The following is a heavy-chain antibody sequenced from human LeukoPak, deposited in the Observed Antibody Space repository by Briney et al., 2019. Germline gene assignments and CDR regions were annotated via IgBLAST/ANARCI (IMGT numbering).Heavy chain of an antibody. Sequence: SETLSLTCAAYGGSFSGYYWSWIRQPPGKGLEWIGEINHSGSTNYNPSLKSRVTISVDTSKNQFSLKLSSVTAADTAVYYCARGTQGDYDFWSGYYTIMTGNWFDPWGQGTLVTVSS. CDR1: GGSFSGYY. CDR2: INHSGST. CDR3: ARGTQGDYDFWSGYYTIMTGNWFDP. D-gene: IGHD3-3*01. J-gene: IGHJ5*02. V-gene: IGHV4-34*01.